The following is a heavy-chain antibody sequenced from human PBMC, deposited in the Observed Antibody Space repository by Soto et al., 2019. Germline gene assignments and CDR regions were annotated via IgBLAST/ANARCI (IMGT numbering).Heavy chain of an antibody. CDR2: INHSGST. CDR1: GGSFSGYY. Sequence: QVQLQQWGAGLLKPSETLSLTCAVYGGSFSGYYWTWIRQPPGTGLEWIGEINHSGSTNYNPSLKSRVPISVDTSKNQFSLKLPSVTAADTAVYDCARDKITGLFDYWGQGTMVTVSS. D-gene: IGHD2-8*02. CDR3: ARDKITGLFDY. J-gene: IGHJ4*02. V-gene: IGHV4-34*01.